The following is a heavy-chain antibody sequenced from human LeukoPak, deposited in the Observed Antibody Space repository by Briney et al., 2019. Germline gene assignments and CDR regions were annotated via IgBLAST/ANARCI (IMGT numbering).Heavy chain of an antibody. Sequence: PSDTLSLTCRVSGYSISSSNWWGWIRQPPGKGLEWIGYIYYRGSTYYNPSLKSRFTMSVDTSKNQFSLKLSSVTAVDTAVYYCARTISGSYEEDAFDIWGQGTMVTVSS. D-gene: IGHD1-26*01. CDR1: GYSISSSNW. CDR3: ARTISGSYEEDAFDI. J-gene: IGHJ3*02. V-gene: IGHV4-28*01. CDR2: IYYRGST.